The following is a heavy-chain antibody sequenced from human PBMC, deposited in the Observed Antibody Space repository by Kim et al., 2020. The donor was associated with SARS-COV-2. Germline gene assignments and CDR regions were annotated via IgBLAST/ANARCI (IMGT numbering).Heavy chain of an antibody. CDR3: ARRGSGINWFDP. V-gene: IGHV5-51*01. J-gene: IGHJ5*02. D-gene: IGHD3-10*01. Sequence: TYSPSFQGQVTSSADKSISTAYLQWSSLKASDTAMYYCARRGSGINWFDPWGQGTLVTVSS.